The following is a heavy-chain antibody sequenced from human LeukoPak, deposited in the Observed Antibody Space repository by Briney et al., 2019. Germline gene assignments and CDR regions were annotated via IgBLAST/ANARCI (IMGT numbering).Heavy chain of an antibody. D-gene: IGHD6-19*01. CDR1: GGSIDSDY. CDR2: VYYSGSA. Sequence: SETLSLTCTVSGGSIDSDYWTWIRQSPGKGLEWVGYVYYSGSATYNPSLKSRVTISVETSKNQFSLSLNSVTAADTAVYYCARLSYTSGWYEVDYWGQGTLVTVSP. J-gene: IGHJ4*02. CDR3: ARLSYTSGWYEVDY. V-gene: IGHV4-59*08.